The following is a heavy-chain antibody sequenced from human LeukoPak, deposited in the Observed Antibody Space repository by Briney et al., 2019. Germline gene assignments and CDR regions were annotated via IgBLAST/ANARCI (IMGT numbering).Heavy chain of an antibody. CDR2: INLNSGGT. V-gene: IGHV1-2*04. CDR1: GYTFTGHY. J-gene: IGHJ4*02. CDR3: ARDKDGCNYFDY. Sequence: ASVKVSCKASGYTFTGHYMHWVRQAPGQGLEWMGWINLNSGGTNYAQKFQGWVTMTRDTSISTAYMELSRLRSDDTAVYYCARDKDGCNYFDYWGQGTLVTVSS. D-gene: IGHD5-24*01.